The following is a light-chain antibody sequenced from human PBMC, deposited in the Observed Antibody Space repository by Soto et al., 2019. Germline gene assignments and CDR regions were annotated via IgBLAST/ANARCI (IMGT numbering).Light chain of an antibody. CDR3: SSYTSSSTLGV. J-gene: IGLJ2*01. CDR2: EVS. V-gene: IGLV2-14*01. Sequence: QSALTQPASVSGSPGQSITISCTGTSSDVGGYKYVSWYQQHPGKAPKLMLYEVSNRPSGVSSRFSGSKSGNTASLTISGLQAEDEADYYCSSYTSSSTLGVFGGGTKVNVL. CDR1: SSDVGGYKY.